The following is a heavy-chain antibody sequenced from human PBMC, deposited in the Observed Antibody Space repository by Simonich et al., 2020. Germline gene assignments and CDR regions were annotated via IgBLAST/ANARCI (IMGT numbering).Heavy chain of an antibody. V-gene: IGHV4-34*01. CDR2: INHSGRP. J-gene: IGHJ4*02. CDR3: ARGLIGGSYYY. CDR1: GGSFSGYY. D-gene: IGHD1-26*01. Sequence: QVQLQQWGAGLLKPSETLSLTCAVYGGSFSGYYWSWIHQPPGKGLECIAEINHSGRPNSNPSLKSRVTISVDTSKNQFSLKLSSVTAADTAVYYCARGLIGGSYYYWGQGTLVTVSS.